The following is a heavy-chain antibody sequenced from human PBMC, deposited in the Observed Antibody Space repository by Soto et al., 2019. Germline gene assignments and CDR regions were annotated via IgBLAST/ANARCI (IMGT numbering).Heavy chain of an antibody. D-gene: IGHD2-15*01. J-gene: IGHJ4*02. CDR1: GGSTSSYY. V-gene: IGHV4-59*01. Sequence: SETPSLTCSVSGGSTSSYYWSWIRQPPGKGLEWIGYIYYSGSTDYSPSLKSRVTMSIDTSQNQVSLKLTSVTTADTAVYYCAATPRYWGQGTQVTVSS. CDR2: IYYSGST. CDR3: AATPRY.